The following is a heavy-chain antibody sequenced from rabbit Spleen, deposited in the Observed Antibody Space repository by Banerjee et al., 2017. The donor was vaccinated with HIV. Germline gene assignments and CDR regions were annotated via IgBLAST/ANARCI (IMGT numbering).Heavy chain of an antibody. CDR3: ARDTATSFSSYGRDL. CDR2: IDSGSSGFT. J-gene: IGHJ6*01. Sequence: QEQLEESGGDLVQPGGSLTLSCKASGVSFSGDSYMCWVRQAPGKGLEWIVCIDSGSSGFTYCASWAKGRFTISKTSSTTVTRQRTSMTAADTATDFGARDTATSFSSYGRDLWGPGTLVTVS. D-gene: IGHD1-1*01. V-gene: IGHV1S45*01. CDR1: GVSFSGDSY.